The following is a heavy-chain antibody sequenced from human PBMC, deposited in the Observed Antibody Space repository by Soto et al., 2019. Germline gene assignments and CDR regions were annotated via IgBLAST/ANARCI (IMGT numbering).Heavy chain of an antibody. CDR1: GFTVSSNY. J-gene: IGHJ3*02. V-gene: IGHV3-66*01. CDR3: ARDRSTIYAFDI. CDR2: IYRGGST. D-gene: IGHD3-3*01. Sequence: GGSLRLSCAASGFTVSSNYMSWVRQAPGKGLEWVSVIYRGGSTYYADSVKGRFTISRDNSKNTLYLQMNSLRAEDTAVYYCARDRSTIYAFDIWGQGTMVTVSS.